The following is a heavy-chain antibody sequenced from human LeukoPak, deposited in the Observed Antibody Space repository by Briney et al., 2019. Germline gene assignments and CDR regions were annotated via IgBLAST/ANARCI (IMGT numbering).Heavy chain of an antibody. CDR2: IYYSGST. CDR3: ASRTSSGWYGPHYGMGV. CDR1: GGSISSGGYY. D-gene: IGHD6-19*01. Sequence: SETLSLTCTVSGGSISSGGYYWSWIRQHPGKGLEWIGYIYYSGSTYYNPSLKSRVTISVDTSKNQFSLKLSSVTAADTAVYYCASRTSSGWYGPHYGMGVWGQGTTVTVSS. V-gene: IGHV4-31*03. J-gene: IGHJ6*02.